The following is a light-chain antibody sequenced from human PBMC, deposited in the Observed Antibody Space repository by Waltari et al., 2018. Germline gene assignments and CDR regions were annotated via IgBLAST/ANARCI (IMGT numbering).Light chain of an antibody. CDR3: QQSYSFTRT. CDR1: QSVKDH. J-gene: IGKJ1*01. V-gene: IGKV3-15*01. Sequence: EIVMTQSPATLSVSPGERVTLSCRASQSVKDHLAWYQQRPGQAPRLLIYGASTRATGIPARFSGSGSGRDFTLIITSLQPEDFATYYCQQSYSFTRTFGQGTKVEIK. CDR2: GAS.